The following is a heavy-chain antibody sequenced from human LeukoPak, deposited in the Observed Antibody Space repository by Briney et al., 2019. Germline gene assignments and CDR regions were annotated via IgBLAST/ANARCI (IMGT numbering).Heavy chain of an antibody. CDR3: AREHVDTAMVTGPGFDY. D-gene: IGHD5-18*01. V-gene: IGHV4-34*01. CDR2: VTHSGST. Sequence: SETLSLTCAVYGGSFSGYYWSWIRQPPGKGLEWIGEVTHSGSTNYNPSLKSRVTISVDTSKNQFSLKLSSVTAADTAVYYCAREHVDTAMVTGPGFDYWGQGTLVTVSS. J-gene: IGHJ4*02. CDR1: GGSFSGYY.